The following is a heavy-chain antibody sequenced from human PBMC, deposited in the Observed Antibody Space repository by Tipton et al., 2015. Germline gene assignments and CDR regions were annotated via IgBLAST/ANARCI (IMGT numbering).Heavy chain of an antibody. CDR1: GGSFSGYY. Sequence: TLSLTCAVYGGSFSGYYWTWIRQPPGKGLEWIGEINHSGGTKYNPSLKSRVTISVDTSKNQFSLKLSSVTAADTAVYYCARLDTVTTELDYWGQGTLVTVSS. D-gene: IGHD4-17*01. CDR2: INHSGGT. J-gene: IGHJ4*02. V-gene: IGHV4-34*01. CDR3: ARLDTVTTELDY.